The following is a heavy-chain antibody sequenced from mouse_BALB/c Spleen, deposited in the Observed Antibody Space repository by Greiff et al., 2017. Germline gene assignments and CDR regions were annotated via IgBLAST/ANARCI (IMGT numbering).Heavy chain of an antibody. CDR1: GFTFSDYY. V-gene: IGHV5-4*02. Sequence: DVMLVESGGGLVKPGGSLKLSCAASGFTFSDYYMYWVRQTPEKRLEWVATISDGGSYTYYPDSVKGRFTISRDNAKNNLYLQMSSLKSEDTAMYYCARDPRNYDVDAMDYWGQGTSVTVSS. CDR3: ARDPRNYDVDAMDY. CDR2: ISDGGSYT. D-gene: IGHD2-4*01. J-gene: IGHJ4*01.